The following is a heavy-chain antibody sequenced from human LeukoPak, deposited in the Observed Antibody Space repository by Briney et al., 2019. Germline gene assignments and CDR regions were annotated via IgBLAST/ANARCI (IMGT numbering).Heavy chain of an antibody. CDR2: ISAYNGDT. V-gene: IGHV1-18*04. J-gene: IGHJ4*02. CDR3: ARDKGYCSGGSCSPYWDY. Sequence: ASVKVSCKASGYTFTRYGISWLRQAPGPGREWMGWISAYNGDTNYAQKLQGRVTMTTDTSTSTAYMELRRLISDDTAVYYCARDKGYCSGGSCSPYWDYWGQGTLVTVSS. D-gene: IGHD2-15*01. CDR1: GYTFTRYG.